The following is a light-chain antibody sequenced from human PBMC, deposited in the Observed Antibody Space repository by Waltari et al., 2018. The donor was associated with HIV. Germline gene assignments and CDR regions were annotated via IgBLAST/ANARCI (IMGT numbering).Light chain of an antibody. J-gene: IGLJ1*01. Sequence: QSALPQPASVSGSLGQSVNMSCSGRDSDGGKADFVSCYQHNPGQAPHPIIYDVNTRPSGVSLRFSGSKSGNTASLTISGLQAEDEADYYCCSYAGGPFVFGSGT. V-gene: IGLV2-23*02. CDR1: DSDGGKADF. CDR3: CSYAGGPFV. CDR2: DVN.